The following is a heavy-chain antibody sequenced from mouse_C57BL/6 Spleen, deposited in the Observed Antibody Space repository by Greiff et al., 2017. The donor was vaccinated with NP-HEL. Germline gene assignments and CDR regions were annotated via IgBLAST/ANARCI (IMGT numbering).Heavy chain of an antibody. D-gene: IGHD4-1*01. V-gene: IGHV5-17*01. Sequence: DVQLVESGGGLVKPGGSLKLSCAASGFTFSDYGMHWVRQAPEKGLEWVAYISSGSSTIYYADTVKGRFTIYRDNAKNTLFLQMTSLRSEDTAMYYCAEAGGDYAMDYWGQGTSVTVSS. CDR1: GFTFSDYG. CDR3: AEAGGDYAMDY. J-gene: IGHJ4*01. CDR2: ISSGSSTI.